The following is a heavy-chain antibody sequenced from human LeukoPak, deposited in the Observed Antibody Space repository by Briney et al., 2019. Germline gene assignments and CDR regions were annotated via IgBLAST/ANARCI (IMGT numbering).Heavy chain of an antibody. Sequence: SETLSLTCTVSGGSINNYYWGWIRKPPGKGLEWLGYIYHSGSTNYNPSLKSRVTISIDTSKNQFSLDLSSVTAADTAVYYCARFGCSGGACYAGLYYYYMNVWGTGTTVTVS. J-gene: IGHJ6*03. CDR3: ARFGCSGGACYAGLYYYYMNV. V-gene: IGHV4-59*01. D-gene: IGHD2-15*01. CDR2: IYHSGST. CDR1: GGSINNYY.